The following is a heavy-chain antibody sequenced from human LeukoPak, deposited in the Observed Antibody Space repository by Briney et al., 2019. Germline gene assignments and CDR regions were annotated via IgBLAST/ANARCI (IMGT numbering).Heavy chain of an antibody. CDR1: GYTFTGYY. D-gene: IGHD3-22*01. Sequence: ASVKVSCKASGYTFTGYYMHWVRQAPRQGLEWMGRINPNSGGTNYAQKFQGRVTMTRDTSISTAYMELSRLRSDDTAVYYCARAIPLPNYYHSSGYYGRWGQGTLVTVSS. CDR2: INPNSGGT. V-gene: IGHV1-2*06. CDR3: ARAIPLPNYYHSSGYYGR. J-gene: IGHJ4*02.